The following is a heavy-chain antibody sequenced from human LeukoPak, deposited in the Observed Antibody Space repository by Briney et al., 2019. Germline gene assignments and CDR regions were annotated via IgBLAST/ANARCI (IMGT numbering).Heavy chain of an antibody. CDR3: ARGGGGSSSWYRSYYYYYMDV. J-gene: IGHJ6*03. V-gene: IGHV1-69*06. Sequence: SVKVSCKASGGTFSSYAISWVRQAPGQGLEWMGGIIPIFGTANYAQKFQGRVTITADKSTSTAYMELSSLRSEDTAVYYCARGGGGSSSWYRSYYYYYMDVWGKGTTVTVSS. CDR2: IIPIFGTA. CDR1: GGTFSSYA. D-gene: IGHD6-13*01.